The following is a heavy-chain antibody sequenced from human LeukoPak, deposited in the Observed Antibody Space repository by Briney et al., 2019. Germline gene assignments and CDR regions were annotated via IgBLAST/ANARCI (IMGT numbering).Heavy chain of an antibody. J-gene: IGHJ4*02. CDR1: GFTFSSYS. Sequence: GGSLRLSCAASGFTFSSYSMNWVRQAPGKGLEWVSYISSSSSTIYYADSVKGRFTISEDNSKNTLYLQMNSLRAEDTAVYYCARDRTPTGIAAAGYFDYWGQGTLVTVSS. CDR2: ISSSSSTI. CDR3: ARDRTPTGIAAAGYFDY. V-gene: IGHV3-48*01. D-gene: IGHD6-13*01.